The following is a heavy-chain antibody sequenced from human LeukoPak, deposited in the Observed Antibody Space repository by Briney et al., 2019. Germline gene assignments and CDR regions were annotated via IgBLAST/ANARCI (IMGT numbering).Heavy chain of an antibody. CDR1: GLTFSSYA. CDR2: ISGSGGST. D-gene: IGHD2-15*01. V-gene: IGHV3-23*01. Sequence: PGGSLRLSCAASGLTFSSYATSWVRQAPGKGLEWVSAISGSGGSTYYADSVKGRFTISRDNSKNTLYLQMNSLRAEDTAVYYCAKVVGTSNWFDPWGQGTLVTVSS. J-gene: IGHJ5*02. CDR3: AKVVGTSNWFDP.